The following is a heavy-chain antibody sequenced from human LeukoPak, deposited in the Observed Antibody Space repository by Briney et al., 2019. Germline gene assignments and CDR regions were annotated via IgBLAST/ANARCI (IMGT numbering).Heavy chain of an antibody. CDR3: ARGHGGYYFDAFDI. D-gene: IGHD3-3*01. J-gene: IGHJ3*02. CDR1: GFTFSSYE. Sequence: PGGSLRLSCAASGFTFSSYEMNWVRQAPGKGLEWVSYISSSGSTIYYADSVKGRFTISRDNAENSLYLQMNSLRAEDTAVYYCARGHGGYYFDAFDIWGQGTMVTVSS. V-gene: IGHV3-48*03. CDR2: ISSSGSTI.